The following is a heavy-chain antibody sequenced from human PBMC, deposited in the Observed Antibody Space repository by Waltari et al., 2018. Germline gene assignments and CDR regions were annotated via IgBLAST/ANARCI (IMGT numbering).Heavy chain of an antibody. CDR2: IYHSGST. CDR1: GGSISSSNW. V-gene: IGHV4-4*02. Sequence: QVQLQESGPGLVKPSGTLSLTCAVSGGSISSSNWWSWVRQPPGKGLEWIGEIYHSGSTNYNPSLKSRVTISVDKSKNQFSLKLSSVTAADTAVYYCAVGVGGYSGYARDAFDIWGQGTMVTVSS. J-gene: IGHJ3*02. CDR3: AVGVGGYSGYARDAFDI. D-gene: IGHD5-12*01.